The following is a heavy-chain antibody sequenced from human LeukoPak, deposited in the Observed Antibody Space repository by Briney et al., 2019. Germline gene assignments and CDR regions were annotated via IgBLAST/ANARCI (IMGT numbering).Heavy chain of an antibody. CDR1: GYTFTSYG. CDR2: ISAYNGNT. V-gene: IGHV1-18*01. J-gene: IGHJ6*02. D-gene: IGHD5-12*01. Sequence: ASVKVSCKASGYTFTSYGISWVRQAPGQGLEWMGWISAYNGNTNYAQKLQGRVTMTTDTSTSTAYMELRSQRSDDTAVYYCASFVSGYGIEEYYYGMDVWGQGTTVTVSS. CDR3: ASFVSGYGIEEYYYGMDV.